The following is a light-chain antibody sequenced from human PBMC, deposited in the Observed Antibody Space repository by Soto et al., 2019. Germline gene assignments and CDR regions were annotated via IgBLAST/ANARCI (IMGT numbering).Light chain of an antibody. V-gene: IGKV3-15*01. CDR3: LQYNLWPRT. CDR1: QSVSSN. J-gene: IGKJ1*01. CDR2: GVS. Sequence: EIVMTQSPATLSVSPGERATLPCRASQSVSSNLAWFQQRPGQTPRLLIYGVSTRATGVPARFSGSGSGTDFTLTISSLQSEDFAVYYCLQYNLWPRTFGQGTTVDIK.